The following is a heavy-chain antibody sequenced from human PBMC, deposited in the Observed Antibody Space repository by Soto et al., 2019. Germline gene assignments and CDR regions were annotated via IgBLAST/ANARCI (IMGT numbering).Heavy chain of an antibody. CDR2: IFYTGTT. D-gene: IGHD3-10*01. J-gene: IGHJ3*02. Sequence: QVQLQESGPGLVKPSQTLSLKCSVSGGSINTDDYYWSWIRQHAGQGLEWIGYIFYTGTTFYSPSLKSRVTISIDTSKNQFSLEMTSVTAADTAVYYCARVRGHAFEIRGQGTMVTVSS. V-gene: IGHV4-31*03. CDR1: GGSINTDDYY. CDR3: ARVRGHAFEI.